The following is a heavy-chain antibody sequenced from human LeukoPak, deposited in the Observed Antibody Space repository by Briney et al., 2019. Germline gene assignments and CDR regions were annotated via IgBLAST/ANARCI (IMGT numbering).Heavy chain of an antibody. V-gene: IGHV4-34*01. J-gene: IGHJ4*02. CDR1: GGSLSGYY. Sequence: SETLSLTCAVYGGSLSGYYGSWIRQPPGKGLEWIGGINHSGSTNYNPSLKSRVTISVDTSKNQFSLKLSSVTAADTAVYYCARARQYYYGSGSYYKFNYFDYWGQGTLVTVSS. D-gene: IGHD3-10*01. CDR2: INHSGST. CDR3: ARARQYYYGSGSYYKFNYFDY.